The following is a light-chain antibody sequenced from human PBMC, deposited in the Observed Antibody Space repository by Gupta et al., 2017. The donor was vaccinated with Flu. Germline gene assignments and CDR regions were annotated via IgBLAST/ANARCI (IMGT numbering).Light chain of an antibody. Sequence: QYVLTQPPSASVTPGQRVTISCSGSSSNIGRNSVNCYQQFPGAAPELVMYVNNNRHSGVPDRFSGSKSGNSASMAISGLQSEDEAEYYCEEWDAKLNGRLFGTGTKLTVL. J-gene: IGLJ1*01. CDR1: SSNIGRNS. CDR3: EEWDAKLNGRL. CDR2: VNN. V-gene: IGLV1-44*01.